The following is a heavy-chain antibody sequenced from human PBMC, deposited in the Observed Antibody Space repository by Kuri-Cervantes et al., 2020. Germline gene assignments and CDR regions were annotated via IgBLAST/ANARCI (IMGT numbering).Heavy chain of an antibody. D-gene: IGHD3-16*02. CDR2: ISYDGSNK. Sequence: GGSLRLSCAASGFTVSSDYMSWVRQAPGKGLEWVAVISYDGSNKYYADSVKGRFTFSRDNSKNTLYLQMNSLRAEDTAVYYCAKDPRQRLGELSLLLYWGQGTLVTVSS. J-gene: IGHJ4*02. CDR1: GFTVSSDY. CDR3: AKDPRQRLGELSLLLY. V-gene: IGHV3-30*18.